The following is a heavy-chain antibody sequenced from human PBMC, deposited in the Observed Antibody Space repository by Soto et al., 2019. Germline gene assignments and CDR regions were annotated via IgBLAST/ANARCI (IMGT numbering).Heavy chain of an antibody. CDR3: ARHGEESSGWFTYYYYYYMDV. J-gene: IGHJ6*03. CDR2: IYYSGST. CDR1: GGSISSYY. V-gene: IGHV4-59*08. Sequence: SETLSLTCTFSGGSISSYYWSWIRQPPGKGLEWIGYIYYSGSTNYNPSLKSRVTISVDTSKNQFSLKLSSVTAADTAVYYCARHGEESSGWFTYYYYYYMDVWRKGTTVTVSS. D-gene: IGHD6-19*01.